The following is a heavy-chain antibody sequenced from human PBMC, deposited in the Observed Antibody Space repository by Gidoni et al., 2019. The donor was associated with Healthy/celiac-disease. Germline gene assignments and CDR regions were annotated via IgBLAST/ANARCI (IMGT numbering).Heavy chain of an antibody. V-gene: IGHV3-21*01. CDR1: GFTVSSYS. CDR3: ARDFYCSSTSCYDSYYYGMDV. CDR2: ISSSSSYI. Sequence: EVQLVESGGGLVKPGGSLRLSCAASGFTVSSYSMNWLRQAPGKGLEWVSSISSSSSYIYYADSVKGRFTISRDNAKNSLYLQMNSLRAEDTAVYYCARDFYCSSTSCYDSYYYGMDVWGQGTTVTVSS. D-gene: IGHD2-2*01. J-gene: IGHJ6*02.